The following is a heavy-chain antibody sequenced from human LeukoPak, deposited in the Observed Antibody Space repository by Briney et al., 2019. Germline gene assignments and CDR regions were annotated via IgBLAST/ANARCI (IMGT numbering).Heavy chain of an antibody. CDR3: ARPAGMGYYYYMDV. Sequence: GASVKVSCKASGYTFTGYYMHWVRQAPGQGLEWMGWINPNSGGTNYAQKFQGRVTMTRDTSISTAYMELSRLRSGDTAVYYCARPAGMGYYYYMDVWGKGTTVTVSS. CDR1: GYTFTGYY. CDR2: INPNSGGT. J-gene: IGHJ6*03. V-gene: IGHV1-2*02. D-gene: IGHD1-26*01.